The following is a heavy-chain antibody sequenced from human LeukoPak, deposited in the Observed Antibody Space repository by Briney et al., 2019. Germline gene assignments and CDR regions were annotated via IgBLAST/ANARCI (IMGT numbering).Heavy chain of an antibody. Sequence: GGSLRLSCTASGFTSSNYEMNWVRQAPGKGLEWVSYISSTGNTIYYADSVKGRFTISRDNSKNSLYLQMNSLRAEDTVVYYCARGTYNAFDIWGQGTMVTVSS. J-gene: IGHJ3*02. V-gene: IGHV3-48*03. CDR1: GFTSSNYE. CDR2: ISSTGNTI. CDR3: ARGTYNAFDI. D-gene: IGHD5-18*01.